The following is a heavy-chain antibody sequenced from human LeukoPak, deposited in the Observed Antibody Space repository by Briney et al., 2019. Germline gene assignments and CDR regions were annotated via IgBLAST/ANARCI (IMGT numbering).Heavy chain of an antibody. V-gene: IGHV3-74*01. CDR3: ANSYRSAAPSDY. D-gene: IGHD1-1*01. Sequence: GGSLRLSCAASGFTFSGYWMHWVRQAPGKGLVWVSRINSDGSSTSYADSVKGRFTISRDNAKNTLYLQMNSLRAEDTAVYYCANSYRSAAPSDYWGQGTLVTVSS. CDR2: INSDGSST. J-gene: IGHJ4*02. CDR1: GFTFSGYW.